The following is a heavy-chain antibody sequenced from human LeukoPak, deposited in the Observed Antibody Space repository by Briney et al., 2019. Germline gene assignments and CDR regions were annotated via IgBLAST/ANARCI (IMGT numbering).Heavy chain of an antibody. CDR2: IYYSGST. CDR1: GGSTSSTIYY. D-gene: IGHD6-13*01. J-gene: IGHJ4*02. V-gene: IGHV4-39*07. CDR3: ARGPRAKYSSSWYLDY. Sequence: PSETLSLTCTVSGGSTSSTIYYWGWIRQPPGKGLEWIGSIYYSGSTYYNPSLKSRVTISVDTSKNQFSLKLSSVTAADTAVYYCARGPRAKYSSSWYLDYWGQGTLVTVSS.